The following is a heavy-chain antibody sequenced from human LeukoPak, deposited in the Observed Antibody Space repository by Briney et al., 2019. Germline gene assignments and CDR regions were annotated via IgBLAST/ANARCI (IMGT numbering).Heavy chain of an antibody. J-gene: IGHJ6*03. V-gene: IGHV3-20*04. CDR1: GFTFDDYG. D-gene: IGHD3-3*01. CDR2: INWNGGST. Sequence: GGSLRLSCAASGFTFDDYGMSWVRQAPGKGLEWVSGINWNGGSTGYADSVKGRFTISRDNAKNSLYLQMNSLRAEDTAAYYCARVLRFLNYMDVWGKGTTVTVSS. CDR3: ARVLRFLNYMDV.